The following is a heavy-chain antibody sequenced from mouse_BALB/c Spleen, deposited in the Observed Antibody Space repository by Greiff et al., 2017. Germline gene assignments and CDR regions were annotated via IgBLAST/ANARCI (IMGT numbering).Heavy chain of an antibody. D-gene: IGHD1-1*01. Sequence: VQLKQSGPELVKPGASVKVSCKASGYSFTDYNMYWVKQSHGKSLEWIGYIDPYNGGTSYNQKFKGKATLTVDKSSSTAFMHLNSLTSEDSAVYYFARRDTTVVGDWYFDVWGAGTTVTVSS. CDR3: ARRDTTVVGDWYFDV. CDR2: IDPYNGGT. CDR1: GYSFTDYN. J-gene: IGHJ1*01. V-gene: IGHV1S135*01.